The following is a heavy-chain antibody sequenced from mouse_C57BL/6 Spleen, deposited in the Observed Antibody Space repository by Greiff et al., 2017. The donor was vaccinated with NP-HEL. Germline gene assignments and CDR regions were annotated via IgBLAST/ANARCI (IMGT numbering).Heavy chain of an antibody. CDR3: ARSGTGTFDY. Sequence: QVQLKQPGAELVKPGASVKLSCKASGYTFTSYWMHWVKQRPGQGLEWIGMIHPNSGSTNYNEKFKSKATLTVDKSSSTAYMRLSSLTSEDSAVYYCARSGTGTFDYWGQGTTLTVSS. V-gene: IGHV1-64*01. CDR1: GYTFTSYW. CDR2: IHPNSGST. J-gene: IGHJ2*01. D-gene: IGHD4-1*01.